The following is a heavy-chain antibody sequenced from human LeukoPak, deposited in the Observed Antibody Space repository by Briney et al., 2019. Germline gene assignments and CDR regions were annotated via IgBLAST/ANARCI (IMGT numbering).Heavy chain of an antibody. CDR3: ARDSCSSTSCRKKFDD. CDR2: TYYSGST. CDR1: GGSISSSNYY. D-gene: IGHD2-2*01. Sequence: PSETLSLTCSISGGSISSSNYYWGWIRQPPGKGLEWIGSTYYSGSTYYNPSLKSRVTISVDTSKIQFSLNLSSVTAADTAVYYCARDSCSSTSCRKKFDDWGQGTLVTVSS. V-gene: IGHV4-39*07. J-gene: IGHJ4*02.